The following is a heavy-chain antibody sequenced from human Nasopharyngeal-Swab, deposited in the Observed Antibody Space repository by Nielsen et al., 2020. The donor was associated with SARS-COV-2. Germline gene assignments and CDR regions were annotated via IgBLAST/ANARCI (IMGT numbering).Heavy chain of an antibody. V-gene: IGHV3-23*01. CDR2: ISGSGGST. D-gene: IGHD6-13*01. CDR3: AKEYSSSWYRTWFDP. CDR1: GFTFSSNA. Sequence: GESLKISCAASGFTFSSNAMSWVRQAPGKGLEWVSAISGSGGSTYYADSVKGRFTISRDNSKTTLYLQMNSLRAEDTAVYYCAKEYSSSWYRTWFDPWGQGTLVTVSS. J-gene: IGHJ5*02.